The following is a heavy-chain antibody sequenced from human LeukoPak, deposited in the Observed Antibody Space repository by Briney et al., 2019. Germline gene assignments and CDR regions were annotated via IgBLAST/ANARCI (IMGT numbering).Heavy chain of an antibody. CDR3: ARQRGCSGGSCYSL. V-gene: IGHV4-39*01. J-gene: IGHJ4*02. CDR2: IYYSGST. Sequence: SETLSLTCTVSGGSISSSSYYWGWIRQPPGKGLEWIGSIYYSGSTYYNPSLKSRVTISVDTSKNQFSLKLSSVTAADTAVYYCARQRGCSGGSCYSLWGQGTLVTVSS. D-gene: IGHD2-15*01. CDR1: GGSISSSSYY.